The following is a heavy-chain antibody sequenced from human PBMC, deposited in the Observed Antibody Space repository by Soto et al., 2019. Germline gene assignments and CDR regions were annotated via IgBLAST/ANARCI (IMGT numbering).Heavy chain of an antibody. CDR3: ARDSHNPANMDV. CDR1: GFTFSRYG. V-gene: IGHV3-33*01. D-gene: IGHD1-20*01. J-gene: IGHJ6*02. CDR2: VWYDGSNK. Sequence: GGSLRLSCAASGFTFSRYGMHWVRQAPGKGLEWVAIVWYDGSNKYYADSVKGRFTVSRDDSKNTLYLQMDSLRVEDTAVYYCARDSHNPANMDVWGQGTAVTV.